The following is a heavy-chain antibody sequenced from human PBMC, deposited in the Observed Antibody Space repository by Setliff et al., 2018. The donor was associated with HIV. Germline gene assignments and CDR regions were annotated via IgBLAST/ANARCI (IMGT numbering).Heavy chain of an antibody. Sequence: PGESLKISCAASGFTFSSYAMSWVRQAPGKGLEWVSVIYSGGSSTYYADSVKGRFTISRDDSKNTLFLQMNSLRAEDTALYYCATEFGYSGYVGAFDIWGQGTMVTVS. CDR1: GFTFSSYA. CDR3: ATEFGYSGYVGAFDI. V-gene: IGHV3-23*03. CDR2: IYSGGSST. D-gene: IGHD5-12*01. J-gene: IGHJ3*02.